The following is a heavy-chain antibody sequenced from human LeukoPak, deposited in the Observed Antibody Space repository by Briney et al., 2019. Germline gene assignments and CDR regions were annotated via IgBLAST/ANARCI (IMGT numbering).Heavy chain of an antibody. D-gene: IGHD3-16*01. CDR3: AKGVVGHVVGS. Sequence: PGGSLRLSCAASGFTFSTYAMSWVRQAPGKGLEWISGISGSGGTHYADSVKARFTISTDNSKNTLYLQMYSLTAEDTAIYYCAKGVVGHVVGSWGQGALVTVSS. V-gene: IGHV3-23*01. CDR1: GFTFSTYA. CDR2: ISGSGGT. J-gene: IGHJ4*02.